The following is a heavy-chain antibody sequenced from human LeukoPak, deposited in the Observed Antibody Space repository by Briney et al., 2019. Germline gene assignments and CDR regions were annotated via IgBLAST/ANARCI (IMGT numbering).Heavy chain of an antibody. CDR2: IYTSGST. V-gene: IGHV4-4*07. D-gene: IGHD3-3*01. Sequence: PSETLSLTCTVSGGSISSYYWSWIRQPAGKGLEWIGRIYTSGSTNYNPSLKSRVTMSVDTSKNQFSLKLSSVTAADTAVYYCAGDPIFGVVITLGYWGQGTLVTVSS. CDR1: GGSISSYY. J-gene: IGHJ4*02. CDR3: AGDPIFGVVITLGY.